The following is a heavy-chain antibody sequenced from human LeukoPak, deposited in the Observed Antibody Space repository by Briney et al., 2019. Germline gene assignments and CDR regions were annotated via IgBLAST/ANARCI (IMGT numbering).Heavy chain of an antibody. CDR1: GGTFSSYA. V-gene: IGHV1-69*04. Sequence: SVKVSCKASGGTFSSYAISWVRQAPGQGLEWMGRIIPILGIVNYAQKFQGRVTITADKSTSTAYMELSSLRSEDTAVYYCASAIVATENGMDVWGQGTTVTVSS. J-gene: IGHJ6*02. CDR2: IIPILGIV. D-gene: IGHD5-12*01. CDR3: ASAIVATENGMDV.